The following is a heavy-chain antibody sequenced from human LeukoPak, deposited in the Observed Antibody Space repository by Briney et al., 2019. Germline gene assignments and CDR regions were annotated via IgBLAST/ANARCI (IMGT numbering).Heavy chain of an antibody. D-gene: IGHD3-22*01. CDR2: IKQDGTET. CDR1: GFNPSNFW. V-gene: IGHV3-7*01. J-gene: IGHJ4*02. CDR3: ARDRGYYDSSGYTPIDY. Sequence: GGSLRLSCAASGFNPSNFWMIWVRQAPGKGLEPVANIKQDGTETHFVDSVQGRFTISSDNAKNSLYLQMNSLCAEDTAVYYCARDRGYYDSSGYTPIDYWGQGTLVTVSS.